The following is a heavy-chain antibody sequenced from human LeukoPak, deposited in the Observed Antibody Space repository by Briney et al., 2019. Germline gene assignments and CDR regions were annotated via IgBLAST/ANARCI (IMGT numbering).Heavy chain of an antibody. V-gene: IGHV4-59*11. CDR1: GGSISSHY. Sequence: SETLSLTCTVSGGSISSHYWSWIRQPPGKGLEWIGYIYYSGSTNYNPSLKSRVTISVDTSKNQFSLKLSSVTAADTAVYYCARNRYYFEPFDHWGQGTLVTVSS. CDR2: IYYSGST. J-gene: IGHJ4*02. CDR3: ARNRYYFEPFDH. D-gene: IGHD3-22*01.